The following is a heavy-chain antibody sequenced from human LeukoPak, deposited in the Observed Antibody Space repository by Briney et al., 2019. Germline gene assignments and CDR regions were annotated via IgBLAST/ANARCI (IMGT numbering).Heavy chain of an antibody. CDR2: ISYDGSNK. CDR3: ARRNAMDV. J-gene: IGHJ6*02. CDR1: GFTFSGYA. V-gene: IGHV3-30-3*01. Sequence: PGGSLRLSCAASGFTFSGYAMHWVRQAPGKGLEWVAVISYDGSNKYYADSVKGRFTISRDNSKNTLYLQMNSLRAEDTAVYYCARRNAMDVWGQGTTVIVFS.